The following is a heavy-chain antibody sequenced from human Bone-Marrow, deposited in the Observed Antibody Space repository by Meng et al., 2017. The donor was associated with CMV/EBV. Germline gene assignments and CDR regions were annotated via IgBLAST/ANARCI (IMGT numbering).Heavy chain of an antibody. D-gene: IGHD3-16*01. CDR1: GYTLSSYG. Sequence: ASVKVSCKASGYTLSSYGISWVRQAPGQGLEWMGWISAYSGDTKYAQNFQGRVTMTTVKLTCTAYMELRSLRSDDTAVYYCARGYGGTANTTIGYYYYGTDVWGQGTTVTVSS. J-gene: IGHJ6*02. CDR3: ARGYGGTANTTIGYYYYGTDV. V-gene: IGHV1-18*01. CDR2: ISAYSGDT.